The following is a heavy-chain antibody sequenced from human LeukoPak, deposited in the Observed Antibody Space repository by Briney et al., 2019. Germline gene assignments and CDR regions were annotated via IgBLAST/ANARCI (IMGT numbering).Heavy chain of an antibody. CDR1: GFTFSSYG. CDR2: ISYDGSNK. V-gene: IGHV3-30*18. D-gene: IGHD3-22*01. Sequence: QPGGSLRLSCAASGFTFSSYGMHWVRQAPGKGLEWVAVISYDGSNKYYADSVKGRFTISRDNSKNTLYLQMNSLRAEDTAVYYCAKDLSNYDSSGYGPFDPWGQGTLVTVSS. J-gene: IGHJ5*02. CDR3: AKDLSNYDSSGYGPFDP.